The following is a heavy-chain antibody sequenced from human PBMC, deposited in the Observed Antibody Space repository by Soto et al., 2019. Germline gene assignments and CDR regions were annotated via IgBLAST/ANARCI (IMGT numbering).Heavy chain of an antibody. CDR2: ISPYNGHT. V-gene: IGHV1-18*01. CDR3: ARHRNFFDY. CDR1: GYTFNNYG. J-gene: IGHJ4*02. Sequence: QDQLVQSGAEVKKPGASVKVSCKASGYTFNNYGITWVRQAPGQGLEWMGWISPYNGHTNYAQKLQGRGTMTTDTTTSTAYMALRSLRSDDTAVYSCARHRNFFDYWGQGTLVTVSS.